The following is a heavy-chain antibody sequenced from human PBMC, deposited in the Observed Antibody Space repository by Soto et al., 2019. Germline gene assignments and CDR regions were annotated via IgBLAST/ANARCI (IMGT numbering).Heavy chain of an antibody. CDR2: IYYSGSA. CDR3: ARGSMVRGVTTFDI. V-gene: IGHV4-31*03. D-gene: IGHD3-10*01. CDR1: SGSISRGPYY. J-gene: IGHJ3*02. Sequence: QVQLKEAGPGLVKPSQTLSLTCNVSSGSISRGPYYWSWFRQHPGGGLEWIGYIYYSGSAYYNPSLESRVNLSIGTSTSHFSLQLISVTAEDTSVYYCARGSMVRGVTTFDIWGHATLVTVSS.